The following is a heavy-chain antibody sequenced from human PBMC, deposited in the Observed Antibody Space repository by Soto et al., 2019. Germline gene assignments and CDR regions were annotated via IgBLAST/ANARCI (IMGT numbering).Heavy chain of an antibody. V-gene: IGHV3-74*01. CDR1: GFTFSSYW. J-gene: IGHJ4*02. CDR2: INSDGSST. D-gene: IGHD5-18*01. CDR3: ARDVRLGAMATNDY. Sequence: EVQLVESGGGLVQPGGSLRLSCAASGFTFSSYWMHWVRQAPGKGLVWVSLINSDGSSTSYADSVKGRFTISRDNAKNTLYLQMNSLRAEDTAVYYCARDVRLGAMATNDYWGQGTLVTVSS.